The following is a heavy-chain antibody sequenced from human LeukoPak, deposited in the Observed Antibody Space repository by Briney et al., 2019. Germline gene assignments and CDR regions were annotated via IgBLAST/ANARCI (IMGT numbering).Heavy chain of an antibody. Sequence: SETLSLTSTVSGTTITDYYWNWIRQPAGKGLEWIGRVFPPGSTNYIPSLESRIVMCADASKNQFFLKVSSVTAADTSVYFCARAAGLKGYSYYYHMDVWGKGTTVIVSS. CDR3: ARAAGLKGYSYYYHMDV. D-gene: IGHD2-15*01. V-gene: IGHV4-4*07. CDR2: VFPPGST. CDR1: GTTITDYY. J-gene: IGHJ6*03.